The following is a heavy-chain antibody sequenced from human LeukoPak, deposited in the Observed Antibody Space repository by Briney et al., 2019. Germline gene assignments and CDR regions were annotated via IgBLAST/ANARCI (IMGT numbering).Heavy chain of an antibody. CDR3: AKVNTPPVAGNTPYYYYYGMDV. Sequence: PGGSLRLSCAASGFTFSSYAMSWVRQAPGKGLEWVSAISGSGGSTYYADSVKGRFTISRDNSKNTLYLQMSSLRAEDTAVYYCAKVNTPPVAGNTPYYYYYGMDVWGQGTTVTVSS. V-gene: IGHV3-23*01. J-gene: IGHJ6*02. D-gene: IGHD6-19*01. CDR2: ISGSGGST. CDR1: GFTFSSYA.